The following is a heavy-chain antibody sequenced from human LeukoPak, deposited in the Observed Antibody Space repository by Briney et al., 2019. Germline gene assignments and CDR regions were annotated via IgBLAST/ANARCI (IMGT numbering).Heavy chain of an antibody. V-gene: IGHV3-30*18. D-gene: IGHD6-6*01. CDR2: ISYDGSNK. J-gene: IGHJ4*02. CDR1: GFTFSSYG. Sequence: PGGSLRLSCAASGFTFSSYGMHWVRRAPGKGLEWVAVISYDGSNKYYADSVKGRFTISRDNSKNTLYLQMNSLRAEDTAVYYCAKESSLQREFDYWGQGTLVTVSS. CDR3: AKESSLQREFDY.